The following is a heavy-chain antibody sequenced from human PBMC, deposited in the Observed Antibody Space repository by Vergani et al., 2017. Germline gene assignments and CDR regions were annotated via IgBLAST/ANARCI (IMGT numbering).Heavy chain of an antibody. D-gene: IGHD6-13*01. CDR3: ARDPQNRRNSRSPYSSSWDGGFDY. Sequence: QVQLVQSGAEVKKPGASVKVSCKASGGTFSSYAISWVRQAPGQGLEWMGRIIPILGIANYAQKFQGRVTITADKSTSTAYMELSSLRSEDTAVYYCARDPQNRRNSRSPYSSSWDGGFDYWGQGTLVTVSS. V-gene: IGHV1-69*09. CDR2: IIPILGIA. J-gene: IGHJ4*02. CDR1: GGTFSSYA.